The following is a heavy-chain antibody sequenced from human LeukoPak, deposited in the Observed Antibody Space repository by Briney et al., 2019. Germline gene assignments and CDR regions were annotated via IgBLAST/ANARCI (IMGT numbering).Heavy chain of an antibody. CDR2: IYYSGST. CDR3: ARVPGYYYGSGSYI. Sequence: SETLSLTCTVSGGSISSGDYYWSWIRQPPGKGLEWIGYIYYSGSTYYNPSLKSRVTISVDTSKNQFSLKLSSVTAADTAVYYCARVPGYYYGSGSYIWGQGTLVTVSS. V-gene: IGHV4-30-4*01. CDR1: GGSISSGDYY. J-gene: IGHJ4*02. D-gene: IGHD3-10*01.